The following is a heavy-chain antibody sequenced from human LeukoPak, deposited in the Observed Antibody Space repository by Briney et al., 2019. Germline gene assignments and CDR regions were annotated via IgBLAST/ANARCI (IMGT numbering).Heavy chain of an antibody. CDR2: INHSGST. D-gene: IGHD4-17*01. CDR1: GGSFSGYY. Sequence: PSETLSLTCAVYGGSFSGYYWSWIRQPPGKGLEWIGEINHSGSTNYNPSLKSRVTISVDTSKNQFSLKLSSVTAADTAVYYCARINYGDYVSEMARDAFDIWGQGTMVTVSS. J-gene: IGHJ3*02. CDR3: ARINYGDYVSEMARDAFDI. V-gene: IGHV4-34*01.